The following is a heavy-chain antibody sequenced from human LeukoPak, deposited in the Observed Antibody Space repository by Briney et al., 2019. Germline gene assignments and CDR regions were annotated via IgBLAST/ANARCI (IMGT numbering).Heavy chain of an antibody. CDR3: ARESIVVVVAATGIDY. CDR1: GYTFTGYY. D-gene: IGHD2-15*01. CDR2: INPNSGGT. J-gene: IGHJ4*02. Sequence: ASVKVSCKASGYTFTGYYMHWVRRAPGQGLERMGWINPNSGGTNYAQKFQGRVTMTRDTSISTAYMELSRLRSDDTAVYYCARESIVVVVAATGIDYWGQGTLVTVSS. V-gene: IGHV1-2*02.